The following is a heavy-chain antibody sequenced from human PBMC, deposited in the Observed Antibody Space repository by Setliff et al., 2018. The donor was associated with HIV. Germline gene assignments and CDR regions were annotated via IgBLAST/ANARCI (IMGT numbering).Heavy chain of an antibody. CDR3: ARAPIAVAGPFDY. J-gene: IGHJ4*02. CDR2: ISWNGETK. D-gene: IGHD6-19*01. V-gene: IGHV3-9*01. Sequence: GGSLRLSCAASGFTFNTYAIHWVRQVPGKGLEWVSGISWNGETKGYADSVKGRFAISRDNARNSLYLQMNSLRAEDTAVYYCARAPIAVAGPFDYWGQGTLVTVSS. CDR1: GFTFNTYA.